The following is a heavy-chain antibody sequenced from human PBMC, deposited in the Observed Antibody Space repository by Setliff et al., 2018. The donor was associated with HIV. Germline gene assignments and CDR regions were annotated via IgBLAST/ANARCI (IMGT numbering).Heavy chain of an antibody. CDR2: VSSDGSSK. Sequence: GGSLRLSCAASGFTFDTYWMHWVRQAPGKGLVWVSRVSSDGSSKTYADSVKDRFTISRDNAKNTLYLQMNSLRAEDTGVYYCHSGYDTEEQSYFDYWGQGALVTVSS. CDR1: GFTFDTYW. D-gene: IGHD5-12*01. J-gene: IGHJ4*02. V-gene: IGHV3-74*01. CDR3: HSGYDTEEQSYFDY.